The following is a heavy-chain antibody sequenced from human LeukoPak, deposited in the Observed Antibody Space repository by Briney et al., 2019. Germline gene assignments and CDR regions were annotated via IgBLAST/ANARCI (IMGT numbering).Heavy chain of an antibody. J-gene: IGHJ3*02. V-gene: IGHV3-53*01. CDR2: IYSGGST. Sequence: GGSLRLSCAASGFTVSSNYMSWVRQAPGKGLEWVSVIYSGGSTYYADSVKGRFTISRDNSKNTLYLQMDSLRAEDTAVYYCARDNTPDSAFDIWGQGTMVTVSS. CDR3: ARDNTPDSAFDI. CDR1: GFTVSSNY.